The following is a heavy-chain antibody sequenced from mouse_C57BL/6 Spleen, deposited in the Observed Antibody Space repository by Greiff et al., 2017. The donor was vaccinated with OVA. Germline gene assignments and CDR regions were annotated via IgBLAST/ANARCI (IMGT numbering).Heavy chain of an antibody. CDR3: ARRDYYSNYIDY. Sequence: EVKLQESGGGLVKPGGSLKLSCAASGFTFSDYGMHWVRQAPEKGLEWVAYISSGSSTIYYADTVKGRFTISRDNAKNTLFLQMTSLRSEDTAMYYCARRDYYSNYIDYWGQGTTLTVSS. D-gene: IGHD2-5*01. V-gene: IGHV5-17*01. CDR1: GFTFSDYG. CDR2: ISSGSSTI. J-gene: IGHJ2*01.